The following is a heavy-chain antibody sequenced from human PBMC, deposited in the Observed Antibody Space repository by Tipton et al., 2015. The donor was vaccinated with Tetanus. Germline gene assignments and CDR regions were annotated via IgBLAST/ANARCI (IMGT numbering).Heavy chain of an antibody. CDR1: GYSFTTYW. CDR3: ARRPGFCTGSSCDYYFDY. CDR2: TYPGDSNT. D-gene: IGHD3/OR15-3a*01. J-gene: IGHJ4*02. V-gene: IGHV5-51*01. Sequence: QLVQSGAEVKKPGESLKISCKGSGYSFTTYWIGWVRQMPGKGLEWMGTTYPGDSNTGYSPSFQGQVTISADRSVSTAYLQWTSLKATDTAIYYCARRPGFCTGSSCDYYFDYWGQGTLVTVSS.